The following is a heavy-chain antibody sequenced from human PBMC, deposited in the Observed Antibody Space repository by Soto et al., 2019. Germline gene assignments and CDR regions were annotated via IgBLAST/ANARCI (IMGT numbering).Heavy chain of an antibody. J-gene: IGHJ1*01. CDR3: AKEGGDSNRGPHQYF. V-gene: IGHV3-23*01. D-gene: IGHD6-13*01. CDR1: GITFSSDA. CDR2: FSGSGGST. Sequence: GSLRRSGAASGITFSSDAMSWVRQAPGAGMEWVSAFSGSGGSTDYADSVKGRFTISRDNSKTALYLPMNSRRAEDTAVYCCAKEGGDSNRGPHQYF.